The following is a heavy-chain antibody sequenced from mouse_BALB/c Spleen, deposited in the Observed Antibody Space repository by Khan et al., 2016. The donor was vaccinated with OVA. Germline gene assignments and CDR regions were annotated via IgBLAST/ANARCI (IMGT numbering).Heavy chain of an antibody. CDR2: ISYSGST. CDR3: ARKYYYGYAVDY. V-gene: IGHV3-2*02. J-gene: IGHJ4*01. Sequence: EVQLQESGPGLVKPSQSLSLTCTVTGYSITTNYACDWIRQFPGNKLEWMGYISYSGSTSYNPSLKSRISITRDTSKNQFFLQLNSVTTEDTATYYCARKYYYGYAVDYWGQGTSVTVSS. CDR1: GYSITTNYA. D-gene: IGHD1-1*01.